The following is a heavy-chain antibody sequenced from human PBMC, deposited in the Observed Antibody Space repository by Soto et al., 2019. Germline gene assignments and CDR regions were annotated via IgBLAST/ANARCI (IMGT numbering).Heavy chain of an antibody. J-gene: IGHJ4*02. V-gene: IGHV1-18*01. Sequence: ASVKVSCKASGYTFTSYGISWVRQAPGQGLEWMGWISAYNGNTNYAQKLQGRVTMTTDTSTSTAYMELRSLRSDDTAVYYCAISRLGYCSSTSCYYWGQGTLVTVSS. CDR1: GYTFTSYG. CDR2: ISAYNGNT. CDR3: AISRLGYCSSTSCYY. D-gene: IGHD2-2*01.